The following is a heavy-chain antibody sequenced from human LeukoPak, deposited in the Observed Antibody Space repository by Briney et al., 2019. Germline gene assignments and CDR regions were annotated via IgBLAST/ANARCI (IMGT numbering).Heavy chain of an antibody. V-gene: IGHV3-21*01. Sequence: GGSLRLSCEASRFMFSTYSMNWVRQAPGKGLEWVSSISSSSSYIYYADSVKGRFTISRDNAKNSLYLQMNSLRAEDTAVYYCARGSIVGATTDYWGQGTLVTVSS. D-gene: IGHD1-26*01. J-gene: IGHJ4*02. CDR3: ARGSIVGATTDY. CDR2: ISSSSSYI. CDR1: RFMFSTYS.